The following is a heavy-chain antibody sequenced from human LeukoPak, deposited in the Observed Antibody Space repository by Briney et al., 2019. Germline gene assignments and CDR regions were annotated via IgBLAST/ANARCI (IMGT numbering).Heavy chain of an antibody. Sequence: GGSLRLSCAASGFTVSSNYMSWVRQAPGKGLEWVSAISGSGGSTYYADSVKGRFTISRDNSKNPLYLQMNSLRAEDTAVYYCAKTPSIVVVVAATLEFDYWGQGTLVTVSS. J-gene: IGHJ4*02. D-gene: IGHD2-15*01. CDR1: GFTVSSNY. V-gene: IGHV3-23*01. CDR3: AKTPSIVVVVAATLEFDY. CDR2: ISGSGGST.